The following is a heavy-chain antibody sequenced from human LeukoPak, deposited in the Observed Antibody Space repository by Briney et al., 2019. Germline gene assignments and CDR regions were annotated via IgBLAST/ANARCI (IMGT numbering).Heavy chain of an antibody. J-gene: IGHJ6*03. CDR3: TRDRARDYYYYYMDV. Sequence: PGGSLRLSCTASGFTFGDYAMSWFRQAPGKGLEWVGFIRSKAYGGTTEYAASVKGRFTISRDDSKSIAYLQMNSLKTEDTAVYYCTRDRARDYYYYYMDVWGKGTTVTVSS. D-gene: IGHD6-6*01. CDR2: IRSKAYGGTT. CDR1: GFTFGDYA. V-gene: IGHV3-49*03.